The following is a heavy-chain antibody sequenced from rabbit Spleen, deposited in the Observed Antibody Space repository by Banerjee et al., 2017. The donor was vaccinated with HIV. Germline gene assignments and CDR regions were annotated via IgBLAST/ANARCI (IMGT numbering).Heavy chain of an antibody. CDR1: GFSFSSSYD. CDR3: ARDVGSYAYIDGYFDL. V-gene: IGHV1S40*01. D-gene: IGHD6-1*01. CDR2: IYTGNGKN. J-gene: IGHJ4*01. Sequence: QSLEESGGGLVKPGASLTLTCTASGFSFSSSYDMCWVRQAPGKGLEWIGFIYTGNGKNYYASWAKGRFTISKTSSTTVTLQMTSLTAADTATYFCARDVGSYAYIDGYFDLWGPGTLVTVS.